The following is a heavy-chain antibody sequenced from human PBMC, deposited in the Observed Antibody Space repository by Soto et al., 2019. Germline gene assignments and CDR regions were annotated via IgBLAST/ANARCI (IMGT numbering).Heavy chain of an antibody. V-gene: IGHV3-66*04. Sequence: EVQLVESGGGLVQPGGSLRLSCAASGFTVISNYMSWVRQAPGKWLEWVSVIYSGGSAYYADSVKGRFTISRDNSKKSLYLPLNSIRAEDTAVYYFARHGYSYGGISFAYLRQGTLVNVSS. J-gene: IGHJ4*02. D-gene: IGHD5-18*01. CDR2: IYSGGSA. CDR3: ARHGYSYGGISFAY. CDR1: GFTVISNY.